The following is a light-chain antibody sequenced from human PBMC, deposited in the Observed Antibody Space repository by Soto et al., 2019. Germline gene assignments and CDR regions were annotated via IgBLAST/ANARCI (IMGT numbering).Light chain of an antibody. CDR3: QQYNNWPPIT. J-gene: IGKJ5*01. CDR2: GAS. V-gene: IGKV3D-15*01. CDR1: QSVSSD. Sequence: EIVMTQSPATLSVSPGERATLSCMVSQSVSSDLAWYHQKPGQAPRLLIYGASTRATGIPARFSGSGSGTDFTLTISSLQSEDFAVYSCQQYNNWPPITFGQGTRLEI.